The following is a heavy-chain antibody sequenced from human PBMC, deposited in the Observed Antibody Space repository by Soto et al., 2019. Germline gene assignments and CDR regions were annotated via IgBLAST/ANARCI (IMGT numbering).Heavy chain of an antibody. CDR1: GFTFSSYA. CDR3: AKAKRGYSYGFANYYYGMDV. V-gene: IGHV3-23*01. D-gene: IGHD5-18*01. Sequence: EVQLLESGGGLVQPGGSLRLSCAASGFTFSSYAMSWVRQAPGKGLEWGSAISGSGGSTYYADSVKGRFTISRDNSKNTLYLQMNSLRAEDTAVYYCAKAKRGYSYGFANYYYGMDVWGQGTTVTVSS. J-gene: IGHJ6*02. CDR2: ISGSGGST.